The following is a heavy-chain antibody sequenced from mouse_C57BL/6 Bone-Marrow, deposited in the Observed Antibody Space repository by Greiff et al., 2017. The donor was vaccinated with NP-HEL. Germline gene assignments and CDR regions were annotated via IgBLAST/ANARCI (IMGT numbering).Heavy chain of an antibody. Sequence: EVQLQQSGAELVRPGASVKLSCTVSGFNIKDDYMHWVKQRPEQGLEWIGWIDPENGDTEYASKFQGKATITADTSSNTAYLQLRSLTSEDAAVYYCTTGGSSPYAMDYWGQGNSVTVTS. CDR3: TTGGSSPYAMDY. CDR2: IDPENGDT. CDR1: GFNIKDDY. D-gene: IGHD1-1*01. J-gene: IGHJ4*01. V-gene: IGHV14-4*01.